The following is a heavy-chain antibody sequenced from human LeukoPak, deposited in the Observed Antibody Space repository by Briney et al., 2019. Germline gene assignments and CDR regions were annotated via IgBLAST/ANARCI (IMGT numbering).Heavy chain of an antibody. CDR2: ISDDGNNI. V-gene: IGHV3-30-3*01. D-gene: IGHD6-13*01. Sequence: GGSLRLSCAASGFTFSSYAMHWVRQAPGQGLEWVAVISDDGNNIYYGDSVKGRFTISRDNSKNTLYLQMNSLRPEDTAVYYCAREQLPSSSFDYWGQGTLVTVSS. CDR3: AREQLPSSSFDY. CDR1: GFTFSSYA. J-gene: IGHJ4*02.